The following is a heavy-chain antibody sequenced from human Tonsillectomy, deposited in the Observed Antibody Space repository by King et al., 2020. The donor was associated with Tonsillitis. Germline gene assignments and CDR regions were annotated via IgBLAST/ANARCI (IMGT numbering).Heavy chain of an antibody. Sequence: QLQESGSGLVKPSQTLSLTCAVSGGSISSGGYSWSWIRQPPGKGLEWIGYIYHSGSTYYNPPLKSRVTISVDRSKNQFSLKLSSVTAADTAVYYCAREESAGYYFDYWGQGTLVTVSS. J-gene: IGHJ4*02. CDR1: GGSISSGGYS. CDR2: IYHSGST. CDR3: AREESAGYYFDY. V-gene: IGHV4-30-2*01. D-gene: IGHD3-22*01.